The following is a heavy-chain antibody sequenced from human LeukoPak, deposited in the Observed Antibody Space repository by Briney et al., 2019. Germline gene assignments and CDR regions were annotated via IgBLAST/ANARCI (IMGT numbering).Heavy chain of an antibody. CDR1: GDSISSGSYY. D-gene: IGHD6-13*01. J-gene: IGHJ6*03. Sequence: PSQTLSLTCSVSGDSISSGSYYWSWIRQPAGKGLEWIGRIYTTGSTNYNPSLKSRVTISVDTSENQFSLRLSSVTAADTAVYYCARGKGGYSSNSSYYYMDVWGKGTTVTISS. CDR2: IYTTGST. CDR3: ARGKGGYSSNSSYYYMDV. V-gene: IGHV4-61*02.